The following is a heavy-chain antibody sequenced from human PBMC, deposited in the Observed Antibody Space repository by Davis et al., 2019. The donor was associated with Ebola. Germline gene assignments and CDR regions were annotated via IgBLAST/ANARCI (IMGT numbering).Heavy chain of an antibody. CDR3: ARAHSSSWYGSGYYYGMDV. Sequence: GGSLRLSCAASGFTFSSYWMSWVRQAPGKGLEWVANIKQDGSEKYYVDSVKGRFTISRDNAKNSLYLQMNSLRAEDTAVYYCARAHSSSWYGSGYYYGMDVWGQGTTVTVSS. CDR2: IKQDGSEK. J-gene: IGHJ6*02. CDR1: GFTFSSYW. V-gene: IGHV3-7*01. D-gene: IGHD6-13*01.